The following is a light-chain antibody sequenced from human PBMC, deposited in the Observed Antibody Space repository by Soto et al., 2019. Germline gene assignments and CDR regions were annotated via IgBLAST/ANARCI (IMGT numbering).Light chain of an antibody. V-gene: IGKV3-20*01. J-gene: IGKJ1*01. CDR2: GAS. CDR1: QSVSSSY. Sequence: EIVLTQSPGTLSVSPGERATLSCRASQSVSSSYLAWYQQKPGQAPRLLIYGASSRATGIPDRFSGSGSGTDFTLTISRLEPEDLAVYYGQHYGSSVWTFGQGTKVEIK. CDR3: QHYGSSVWT.